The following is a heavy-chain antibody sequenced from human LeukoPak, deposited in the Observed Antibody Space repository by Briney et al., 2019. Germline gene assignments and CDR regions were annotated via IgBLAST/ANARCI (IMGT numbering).Heavy chain of an antibody. J-gene: IGHJ4*02. Sequence: SGPTLVKPIQTLTLTCTFSGFSLSTSGVGVGWIRQPPGKALEWLALIYWNDDKRYSPSLKSRLTITKDTSKNQEVLTMTNMDPVDTATYYCAHSRSSGWFRYYFDYWGQGTLVTVSS. D-gene: IGHD6-19*01. V-gene: IGHV2-5*01. CDR1: GFSLSTSGVG. CDR3: AHSRSSGWFRYYFDY. CDR2: IYWNDDK.